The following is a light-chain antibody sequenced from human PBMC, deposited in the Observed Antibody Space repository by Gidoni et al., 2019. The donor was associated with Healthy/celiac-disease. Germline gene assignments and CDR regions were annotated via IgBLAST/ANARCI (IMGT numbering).Light chain of an antibody. CDR1: QSLSNS. J-gene: IGKJ3*01. CDR2: AAA. V-gene: IGKV1-NL1*01. Sequence: IPITQPLSPLSAPVGDRVNITCRASQSLSNSLAWYQQKPGKAPKLLLYAAARLKSGVPSRCSGSGSGTDYTLTISSLQPEDFATDYCQQYYSTPQGTFGPGTKVDIK. CDR3: QQYYSTPQGT.